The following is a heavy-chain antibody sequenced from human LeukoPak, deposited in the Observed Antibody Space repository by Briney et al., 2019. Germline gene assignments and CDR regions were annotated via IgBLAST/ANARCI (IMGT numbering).Heavy chain of an antibody. D-gene: IGHD2-15*01. CDR3: AKETDWSGGSFGRFDY. V-gene: IGHV3-33*06. Sequence: GGSLRPSCAASGFTFSSYGMHWVRQAPGKGLEWVAIIWYDGSNKFYADSVKGRFTITRDNSKNTLYLQMNSLRVEDTAMYDCAKETDWSGGSFGRFDYWGQGTLVTVSS. CDR2: IWYDGSNK. J-gene: IGHJ4*02. CDR1: GFTFSSYG.